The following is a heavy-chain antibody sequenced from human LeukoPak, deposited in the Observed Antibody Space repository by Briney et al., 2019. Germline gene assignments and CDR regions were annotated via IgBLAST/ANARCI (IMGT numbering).Heavy chain of an antibody. CDR2: IKQDGSEK. CDR1: GFTVSSYW. Sequence: GGSLRLSCAASGFTVSSYWMSWVRQAPGKGLEWVANIKQDGSEKYYVDSVKGRFTISRDNAKKSLYLQMNSLRAEDTAVYYCARNGYFEGWFDPWGQGTLVTVSS. J-gene: IGHJ5*02. D-gene: IGHD3-9*01. V-gene: IGHV3-7*01. CDR3: ARNGYFEGWFDP.